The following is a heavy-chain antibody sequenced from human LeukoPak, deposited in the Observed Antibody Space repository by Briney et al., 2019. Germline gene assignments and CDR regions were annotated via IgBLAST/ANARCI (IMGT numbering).Heavy chain of an antibody. CDR2: INPTGGST. CDR1: GYTFPSYF. J-gene: IGHJ6*02. D-gene: IGHD3-22*01. CDR3: ARWWDDGSGYSYLYGMDV. V-gene: IGHV1-46*01. Sequence: ASVKVSCKASGYTFPSYFMHWVRQAPGQGLEWMGIINPTGGSTSYAQKFQGRVTMTRDTSTSTAYMELSSLRSEDTAVYYCARWWDDGSGYSYLYGMDVWAKGPRSPSP.